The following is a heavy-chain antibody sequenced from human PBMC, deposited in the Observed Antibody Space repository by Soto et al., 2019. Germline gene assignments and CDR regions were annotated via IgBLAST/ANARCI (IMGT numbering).Heavy chain of an antibody. CDR1: GFTFSSYS. CDR2: ISSNGGTT. J-gene: IGHJ5*02. CDR3: GGYSGDGIWS. V-gene: IGHV3-64*01. Sequence: EVQLVESGGGLVQPGGSLSLSCAASGFTFSSYSMHWVRQAPGKGLEYVSAISSNGGTTSYANSVKGRFTISRDNSKNMLYLQMGSLRAEDMAVYYCGGYSGDGIWSWGQGTLVTVSS. D-gene: IGHD1-26*01.